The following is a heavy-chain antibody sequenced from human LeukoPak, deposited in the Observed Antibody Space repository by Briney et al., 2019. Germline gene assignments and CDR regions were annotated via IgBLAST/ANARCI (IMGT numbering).Heavy chain of an antibody. CDR1: GFTFSSYS. CDR2: ISSSSSYI. D-gene: IGHD6-6*01. Sequence: GGSLRLSCAASGFTFSSYSMNWVRQAPGKGLEWVSSISSSSSYIYYADSVKGRFTISRDNAKNSLYLQMNSLRAEDTAVYYCATLPSIAARPWWFDPWGQGTLVTVSS. V-gene: IGHV3-21*01. CDR3: ATLPSIAARPWWFDP. J-gene: IGHJ5*02.